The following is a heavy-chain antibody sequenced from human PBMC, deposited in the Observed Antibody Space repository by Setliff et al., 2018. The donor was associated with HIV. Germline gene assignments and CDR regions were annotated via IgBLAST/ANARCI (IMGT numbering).Heavy chain of an antibody. CDR2: IYSIENT. CDR3: ARGSSNTWYYYFDS. Sequence: SETLSLTCTVSGGSFSSGNYYWSWIRQPAGKGLEWIGHIYSIENTNYNPSLKSRVTISVDTSKNQFSLKLRSLTAADTAVYYCARGSSNTWYYYFDSWGQGTLVTVSS. J-gene: IGHJ4*02. D-gene: IGHD6-13*01. V-gene: IGHV4-61*09. CDR1: GGSFSSGNYY.